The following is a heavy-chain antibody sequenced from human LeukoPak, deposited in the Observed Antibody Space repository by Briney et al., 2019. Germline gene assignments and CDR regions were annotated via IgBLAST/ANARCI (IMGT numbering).Heavy chain of an antibody. CDR3: AKLGYSSGWFLRYYFDY. D-gene: IGHD6-19*01. Sequence: PGGSLRLSCAASGFTFSSYGMHWVRQAPGKGLEWVAVISYDGSNKYYADSVKGRFTISRDNSKNTLYLQMNSLRAEDTAVYYCAKLGYSSGWFLRYYFDYWGQGTLVTVSS. CDR2: ISYDGSNK. CDR1: GFTFSSYG. V-gene: IGHV3-30*18. J-gene: IGHJ4*02.